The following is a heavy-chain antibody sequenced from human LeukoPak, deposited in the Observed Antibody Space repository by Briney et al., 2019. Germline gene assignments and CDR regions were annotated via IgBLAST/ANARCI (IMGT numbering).Heavy chain of an antibody. V-gene: IGHV3-21*01. J-gene: IGHJ4*02. CDR2: ISSSSSYI. CDR1: GFTFSSYS. CDR3: ARENSGSYYQFDC. Sequence: GGSLRLSCAASGFTFSSYSMNWVRQAPGKGLEWVSSISSSSSYIYYADSVKGRFTISRDNAKNSLYLQMNSLRPEDTAVYYCARENSGSYYQFDCWGQGTLVTVSS. D-gene: IGHD1-26*01.